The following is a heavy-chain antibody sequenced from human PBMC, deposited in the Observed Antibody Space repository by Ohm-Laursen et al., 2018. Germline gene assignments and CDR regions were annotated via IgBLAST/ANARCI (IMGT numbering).Heavy chain of an antibody. D-gene: IGHD3-9*01. V-gene: IGHV3-23*01. CDR3: ARDIDWVAFDY. Sequence: SLRLSCAASGFTFSSYAMSWVRQAPGKGLEWVSAISGSGGGTYYADSVKGRFTISRDNSRNTLDLQMNSLRVEDTALYYCARDIDWVAFDYWGQGTLVTVSS. CDR2: ISGSGGGT. CDR1: GFTFSSYA. J-gene: IGHJ4*02.